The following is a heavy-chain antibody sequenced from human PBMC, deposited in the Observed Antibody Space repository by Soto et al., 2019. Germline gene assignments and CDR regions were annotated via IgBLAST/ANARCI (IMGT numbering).Heavy chain of an antibody. CDR1: GYTFTSYA. J-gene: IGHJ5*02. D-gene: IGHD6-19*01. Sequence: GASVKVSCKASGYTFTSYAMHWVRQAPGQRLEWMGWINAGNGNTKYSQKFQGRVTITRDTSASTAYMELSSLRSEDTAVYYCARDLGSSGWYAGDKGNWFDPWGQGTLVTVSS. CDR2: INAGNGNT. CDR3: ARDLGSSGWYAGDKGNWFDP. V-gene: IGHV1-3*01.